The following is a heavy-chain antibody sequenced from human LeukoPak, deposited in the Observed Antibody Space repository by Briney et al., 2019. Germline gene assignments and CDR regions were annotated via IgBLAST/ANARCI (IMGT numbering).Heavy chain of an antibody. CDR3: ARKDLEAYWYFDL. D-gene: IGHD3-16*01. CDR1: GFTFRSHW. Sequence: GGSLRLSCAASGFTFRSHWMNWVRQAPGKGLEWVANIREDGSERYYVDSVKGRFSISRDNAKNSLILHMDSPRVEDTALYYCARKDLEAYWYFDLWGRGTLVTVSS. J-gene: IGHJ2*01. CDR2: IREDGSER. V-gene: IGHV3-7*01.